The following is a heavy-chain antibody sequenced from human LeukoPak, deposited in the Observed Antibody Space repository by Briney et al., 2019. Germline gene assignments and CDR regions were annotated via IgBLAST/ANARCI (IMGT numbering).Heavy chain of an antibody. CDR2: ISGSRGST. CDR3: AKDREYGDMAYYFDY. V-gene: IGHV3-23*01. D-gene: IGHD5-24*01. CDR1: GVTFSSYA. J-gene: IGHJ4*02. Sequence: PGGSLRLSCEASGVTFSSYAMSWVRQAPGQGLEWVSGISGSRGSTYYAESVKGRVTISRDNSKSTLYLEMSSLRAEDTAVYYCAKDREYGDMAYYFDYWGQGTLVTVSS.